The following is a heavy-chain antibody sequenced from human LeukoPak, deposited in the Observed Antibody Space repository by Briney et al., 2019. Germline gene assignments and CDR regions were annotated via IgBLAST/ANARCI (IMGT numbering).Heavy chain of an antibody. D-gene: IGHD4-17*01. J-gene: IGHJ2*01. CDR1: GYTFTNYA. CDR3: ARKTYGDYVYFDL. CDR2: INVGNGNT. V-gene: IGHV1-3*01. Sequence: ASVKVSCKASGYTFTNYAMHWVRQAPGQRLEWMGWINVGNGNTKYSQKFQGRVTTTRDTSASSAYMQLSSLRSEDTAVYYCARKTYGDYVYFDLWGRGTLVTVSS.